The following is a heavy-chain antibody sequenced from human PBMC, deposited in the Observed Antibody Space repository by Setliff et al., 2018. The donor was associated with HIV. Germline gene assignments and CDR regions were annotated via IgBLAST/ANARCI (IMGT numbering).Heavy chain of an antibody. CDR1: GGTLSNYV. Sequence: SVKVSCKTSGGTLSNYVITWVRQAPGQGLEWMGMIIPMYNIPAYAQKFQGRVTFTADESTSTAYMELSSLRSEDTAVYFCATGRHYYDSSDYPANPFDVWGQGTMVTV. V-gene: IGHV1-69*13. CDR3: ATGRHYYDSSDYPANPFDV. CDR2: IIPMYNIP. D-gene: IGHD3-22*01. J-gene: IGHJ3*01.